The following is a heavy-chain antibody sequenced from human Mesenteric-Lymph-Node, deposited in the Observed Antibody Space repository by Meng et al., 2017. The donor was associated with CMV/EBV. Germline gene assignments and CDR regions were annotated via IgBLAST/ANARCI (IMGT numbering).Heavy chain of an antibody. CDR2: IYYSGNS. J-gene: IGHJ4*02. D-gene: IGHD5-18*01. V-gene: IGHV4-31*03. CDR3: AKDRDIHGYYPLVDLDY. CDR1: GDSMSSGGYF. Sequence: LRLSCTVSGDSMSSGGYFWSWIRQHPGKGLEWIGYIYYSGNSYYNPSLKSRVTLSVDTSKNQFSLELSSVTVADTGLYYCAKDRDIHGYYPLVDLDYWGQGTLVTVSS.